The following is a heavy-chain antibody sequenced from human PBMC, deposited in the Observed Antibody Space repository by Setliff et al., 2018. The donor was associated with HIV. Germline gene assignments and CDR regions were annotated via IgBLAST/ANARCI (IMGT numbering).Heavy chain of an antibody. CDR3: ARGANYYDSSGYYDY. Sequence: SETLSLTCTVSGGSISSGGYYWSWIRQLPGKGLEWIGNIYNSGRTYYNPSLKSRITISVDTSEDQFSLKLSSVTAADTAVYYCARGANYYDSSGYYDYWGQGTLVTVSS. CDR1: GGSISSGGYY. V-gene: IGHV4-31*03. D-gene: IGHD3-22*01. J-gene: IGHJ4*02. CDR2: IYNSGRT.